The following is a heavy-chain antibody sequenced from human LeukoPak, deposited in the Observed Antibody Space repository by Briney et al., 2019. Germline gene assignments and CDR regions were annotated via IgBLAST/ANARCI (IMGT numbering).Heavy chain of an antibody. CDR2: INWNGGGT. CDR1: GFTSRSNG. D-gene: IGHD3-16*02. V-gene: IGHV3-20*04. Sequence: GGSLRLSCAASGFTSRSNGMHWVRQAPGKGLEWVSGINWNGGGTGYADSVKGRFTISRDNAKKILYLQMNSLRVEDTAVYYCARWELSGRVMERLSWIDHWGQGALVTVSS. CDR3: ARWELSGRVMERLSWIDH. J-gene: IGHJ4*02.